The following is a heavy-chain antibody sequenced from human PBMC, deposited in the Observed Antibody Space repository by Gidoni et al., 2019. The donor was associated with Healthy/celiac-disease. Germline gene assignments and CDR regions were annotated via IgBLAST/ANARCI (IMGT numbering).Heavy chain of an antibody. D-gene: IGHD3-10*01. Sequence: EVQLLESGGGLVQPGGSLRLSCAASGFTFSSYALSWVRQAPGKGLEWVSAISGSGGSTYYADSVKGRFTISRDNSKNTLYLQMNSLRAEDTAVYYCAKARGFAELSSGSSAESGYFQHWGQGTLVTVSS. CDR2: ISGSGGST. CDR1: GFTFSSYA. CDR3: AKARGFAELSSGSSAESGYFQH. V-gene: IGHV3-23*01. J-gene: IGHJ1*01.